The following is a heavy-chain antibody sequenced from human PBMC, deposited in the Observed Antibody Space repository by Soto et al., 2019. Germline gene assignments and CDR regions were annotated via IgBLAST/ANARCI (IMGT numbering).Heavy chain of an antibody. CDR2: IIPRSGTS. CDR1: GDTFSTYT. CDR3: AREGRVLAPSTVKSDHYDYAMDV. Sequence: QVQLVQSGAEVKKPGSSVKVSCKASGDTFSTYTITWVRQAPGQGLEWMGGIIPRSGTSNYAQKCQGRVTINADESTSTAYMELSSLRSEDTAVYYCAREGRVLAPSTVKSDHYDYAMDVWGQGTTVTVSS. D-gene: IGHD3-3*02. V-gene: IGHV1-69*12. J-gene: IGHJ6*02.